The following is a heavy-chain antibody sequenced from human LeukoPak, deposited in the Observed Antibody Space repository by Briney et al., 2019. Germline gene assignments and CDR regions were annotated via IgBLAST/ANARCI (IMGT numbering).Heavy chain of an antibody. CDR3: ARGWLGVDY. V-gene: IGHV3-74*01. D-gene: IGHD3-10*01. Sequence: PGGSLRLSCAASGFTFSSYWMYWVRQAPGKGLVWVSHIDTDGSSTTYADSVKGRFTISRDNAKNTLNLQMNSLRPEDTAVYYCARGWLGVDYWGQGTLVTVSS. CDR1: GFTFSSYW. J-gene: IGHJ4*02. CDR2: IDTDGSST.